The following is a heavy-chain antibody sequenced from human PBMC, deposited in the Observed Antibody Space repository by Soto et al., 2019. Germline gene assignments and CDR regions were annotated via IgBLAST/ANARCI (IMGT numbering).Heavy chain of an antibody. D-gene: IGHD5-18*01. Sequence: QAHLVESGGGVVQPGGSLRLSCAASGFTFTSYGMHWVRQAPGTRLEWVAVISYDGGLQHYADSVKGRFTISSDNSKNMVLLQMNSLRAEDTAVYYCVSDRGYGHASVPYSWGQGTLVSVSS. J-gene: IGHJ4*02. V-gene: IGHV3-30*03. CDR2: ISYDGGLQ. CDR3: VSDRGYGHASVPYS. CDR1: GFTFTSYG.